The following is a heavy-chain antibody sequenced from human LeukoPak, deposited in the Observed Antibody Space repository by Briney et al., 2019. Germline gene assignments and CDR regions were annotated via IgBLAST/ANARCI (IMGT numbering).Heavy chain of an antibody. CDR1: GGSFSGYY. CDR2: INHSGST. CDR3: ARVFGIDWSFDY. J-gene: IGHJ4*02. V-gene: IGHV4-34*01. Sequence: PSETLSLTYAVYGGSFSGYYWSWIRQPPGKGLEWIGEINHSGSTNYNPSLKSRVTISVDTSKNQFSLKLSSVTAADTAVYYCARVFGIDWSFDYWGQGTLVTVSS. D-gene: IGHD3-9*01.